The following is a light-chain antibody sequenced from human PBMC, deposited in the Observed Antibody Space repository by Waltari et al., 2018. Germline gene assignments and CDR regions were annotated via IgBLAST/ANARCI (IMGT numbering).Light chain of an antibody. CDR1: SSNVGPYNL. CDR2: EGT. J-gene: IGLJ2*01. CDR3: CSYEG. Sequence: QSALTQPAPVSGSPGPPTSTPATAPSSNVGPYNLVSWYQQHPGKAPKLIIYEGTKRPSGVSNRFSGSQSGNTASLTIFGLQADDEADYYCCSYEGFGGGTKLTVL. V-gene: IGLV2-23*01.